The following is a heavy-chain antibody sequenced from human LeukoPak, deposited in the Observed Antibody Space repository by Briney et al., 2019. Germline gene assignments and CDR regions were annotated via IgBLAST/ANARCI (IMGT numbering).Heavy chain of an antibody. Sequence: TPSETLSLTCGVYGGSFSDYYWSWIRQPPGKGLEWIGEINHSGSTNYDPSLKSRVTISVDTSKNQFSLKVNSVTAADTAVYYCARRGYTYGWGWFDPWGQGTLVTVSS. CDR1: GGSFSDYY. J-gene: IGHJ5*02. CDR3: ARRGYTYGWGWFDP. D-gene: IGHD5-18*01. CDR2: INHSGST. V-gene: IGHV4-34*01.